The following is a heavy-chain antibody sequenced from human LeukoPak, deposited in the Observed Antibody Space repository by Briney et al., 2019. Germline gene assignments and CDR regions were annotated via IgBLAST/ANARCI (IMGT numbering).Heavy chain of an antibody. J-gene: IGHJ4*02. CDR1: GYTFTSYG. V-gene: IGHV7-4-1*02. Sequence: ALVKVSCKASGYTFTSYGMNWVRQAPGQGLEWMGRINTNTGHPTCAQGFTGRFVFSLDTSVSTAYLQISSLKAEDTAVYYCARDEYGEYEPNWGQGNLVTVSS. CDR3: ARDEYGEYEPN. CDR2: INTNTGHP. D-gene: IGHD4-17*01.